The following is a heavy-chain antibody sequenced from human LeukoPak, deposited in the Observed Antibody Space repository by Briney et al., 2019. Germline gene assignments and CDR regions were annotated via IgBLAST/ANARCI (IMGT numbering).Heavy chain of an antibody. J-gene: IGHJ4*02. D-gene: IGHD6-13*01. CDR1: GFTFSSYA. Sequence: TGGSLRLSCAASGFTFSSYAMHWVRQAPGKGLEWVAVISYDGSNKYYADSVKGRFTISRDNSKNTLYLQMNSLRAEDTAVYFCARETYTSSQRDYWGQGTLVTVSS. CDR2: ISYDGSNK. V-gene: IGHV3-30-3*01. CDR3: ARETYTSSQRDY.